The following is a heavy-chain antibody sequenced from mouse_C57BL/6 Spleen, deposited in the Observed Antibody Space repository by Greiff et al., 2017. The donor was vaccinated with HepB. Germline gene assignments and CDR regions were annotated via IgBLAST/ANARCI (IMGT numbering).Heavy chain of an antibody. CDR3: ATGYSNYVGETYYFDY. D-gene: IGHD2-5*01. Sequence: LVESGPELVKPGASVKISCKASGYAFSSSWMNWVKQRPGKGLEWIGRIYPGDGDTNYNGKFKGKATLTADKSSSTAYMQLSSLTSEDSAVYFCATGYSNYVGETYYFDYWGQGTTLTVSS. CDR2: IYPGDGDT. CDR1: GYAFSSSW. V-gene: IGHV1-82*01. J-gene: IGHJ2*01.